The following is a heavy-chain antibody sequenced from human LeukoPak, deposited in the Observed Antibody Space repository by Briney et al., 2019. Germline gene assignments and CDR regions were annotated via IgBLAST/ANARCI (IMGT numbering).Heavy chain of an antibody. CDR3: AKLTAIFGVEDY. V-gene: IGHV3-30*18. J-gene: IGHJ4*02. Sequence: PGRSLRLSCAASGFTFSSYGMHWVRQAPGKGLEWVAVISYDGSNKYYADSVKGRFTISRDNSKNTLYLQMNSLRAEDTAVYYCAKLTAIFGVEDYWGQGTLVTVSS. CDR2: ISYDGSNK. CDR1: GFTFSSYG. D-gene: IGHD3-3*01.